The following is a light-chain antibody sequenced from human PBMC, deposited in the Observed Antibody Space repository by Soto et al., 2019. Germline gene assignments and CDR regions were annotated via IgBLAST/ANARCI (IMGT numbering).Light chain of an antibody. CDR1: QSIGSR. CDR2: DAS. CDR3: QQYNTYSPWA. V-gene: IGKV1-5*01. Sequence: DIQMTQSPSTLSASVGDRVTITCRASQSIGSRLAWYQQKPGKAPKFLIYDASSLQSGVPSRISGSGSGTEFTLTISSLQPDDFATYYCQQYNTYSPWAFGQGTKVDIK. J-gene: IGKJ1*01.